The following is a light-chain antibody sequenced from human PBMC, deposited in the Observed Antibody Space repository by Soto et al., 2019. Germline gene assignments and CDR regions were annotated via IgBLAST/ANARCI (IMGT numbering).Light chain of an antibody. V-gene: IGKV3-11*01. Sequence: EIVMTQSPATLSVSRGEGATLSCPASQSVSNYLAWYQQKPGQAPRLLIYAASNRATGIPARFSGSGSGTDFTLTISSLEPEDFAIYYCQQRSSWPPITFGQGTRLEIK. CDR3: QQRSSWPPIT. CDR2: AAS. CDR1: QSVSNY. J-gene: IGKJ5*01.